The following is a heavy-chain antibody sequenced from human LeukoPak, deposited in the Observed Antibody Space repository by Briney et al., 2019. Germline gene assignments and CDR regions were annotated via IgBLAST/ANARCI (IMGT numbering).Heavy chain of an antibody. CDR3: AREDSSESFDY. Sequence: GGSLTLSCAASGFIFSSYAMNWVRQAPGKGLEWVSSINSIGSNKYYADSVKGRFTISRDNAKNSLFLQLLSLRAEDTAVYYCAREDSSESFDYWGQGNLVTVSS. V-gene: IGHV3-48*01. D-gene: IGHD6-6*01. CDR1: GFIFSSYA. CDR2: INSIGSNK. J-gene: IGHJ4*02.